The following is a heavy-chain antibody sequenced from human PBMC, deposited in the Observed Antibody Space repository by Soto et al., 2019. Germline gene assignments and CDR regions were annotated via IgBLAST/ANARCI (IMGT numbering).Heavy chain of an antibody. CDR1: GGAFSSYS. D-gene: IGHD1-26*01. V-gene: IGHV1-69*13. CDR3: ARASGSYPSDWFDP. CDR2: IIPIFCTA. J-gene: IGHJ5*02. Sequence: GPSGKGSWKASGGAFSSYSISWVRQAPGQGLEGMGGIIPIFCTANYAQKFQGRVTITADESTSTAYMELSSLRSEDTAVYYCARASGSYPSDWFDPWGQGTLVNVSS.